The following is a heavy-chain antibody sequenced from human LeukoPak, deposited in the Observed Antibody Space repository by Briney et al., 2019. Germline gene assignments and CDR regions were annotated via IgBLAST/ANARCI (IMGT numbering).Heavy chain of an antibody. CDR3: ARDLIPSDVLLWFGELYYYGMDV. Sequence: GGSLRLSCAASGFTFSSYWMSWVRQAPGKGLEWVANIKQDGSEKYYVDSVKGRFTISRDNAKNSLYLQMNSLRAEDTAVYYCARDLIPSDVLLWFGELYYYGMDVWGQGTTVTVSS. V-gene: IGHV3-7*01. J-gene: IGHJ6*02. CDR2: IKQDGSEK. CDR1: GFTFSSYW. D-gene: IGHD3-10*01.